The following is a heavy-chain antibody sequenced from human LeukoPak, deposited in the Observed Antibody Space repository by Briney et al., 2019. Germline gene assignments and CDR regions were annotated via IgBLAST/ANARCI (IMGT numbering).Heavy chain of an antibody. D-gene: IGHD1-14*01. J-gene: IGHJ4*02. CDR3: ARVWGLTGFDY. V-gene: IGHV1-69*05. CDR2: IIPIFGTA. Sequence: GASVKVSCKASGGTFSSYATSWVRQAPGQGLEWMGGIIPIFGTANYAQKFQGRVTITTDESTSTAYMELSSLRSEDTAVYYCARVWGLTGFDYWGQGTLVTVSS. CDR1: GGTFSSYA.